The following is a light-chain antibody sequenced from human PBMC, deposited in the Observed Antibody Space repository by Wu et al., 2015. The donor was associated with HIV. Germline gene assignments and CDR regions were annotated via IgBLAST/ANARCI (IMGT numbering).Light chain of an antibody. V-gene: IGKV3-11*01. J-gene: IGKJ4*01. Sequence: IVLTQSPVTLSLSPGDRATLFCRASQNVGKSLAWYQHRPGRIPRILVYDATTRATGVSAKFAGTGSGTDFSLIINGLETEGSAIYYCQQHGNWPPVSFGGGTKLEI. CDR3: QQHGNWPPVS. CDR2: DAT. CDR1: QNVGKS.